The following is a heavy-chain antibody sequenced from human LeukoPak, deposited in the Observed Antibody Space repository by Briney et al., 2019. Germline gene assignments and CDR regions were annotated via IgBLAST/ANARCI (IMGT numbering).Heavy chain of an antibody. CDR1: GGSISSSSYY. CDR2: IFHSGNT. D-gene: IGHD3-9*01. CDR3: ARGYDVLTSHDYFDY. Sequence: SETLSLTCTVSGGSISSSSYYWGWIRQPPGKGLEWIEYIFHSGNTYYNPSLKSRVTISVDRSKNQFSLKLSSVTAADTAVYYCARGYDVLTSHDYFDYWGQGTLVTVSS. V-gene: IGHV4-39*07. J-gene: IGHJ4*02.